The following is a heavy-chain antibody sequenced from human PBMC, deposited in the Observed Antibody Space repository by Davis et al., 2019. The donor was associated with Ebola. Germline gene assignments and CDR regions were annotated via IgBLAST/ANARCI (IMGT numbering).Heavy chain of an antibody. V-gene: IGHV3-30*03. Sequence: GESLKISCAASGFSFSSYGMHWVRQAPGKGLEWVAVISYDGSDKYYADSVKGRFTISRDNAKNSLYLQMNSLRAEDTAVYYCARGDGYNLWMGYYFDYWGQGTLVTVSS. CDR1: GFSFSSYG. CDR2: ISYDGSDK. CDR3: ARGDGYNLWMGYYFDY. J-gene: IGHJ4*02. D-gene: IGHD5-24*01.